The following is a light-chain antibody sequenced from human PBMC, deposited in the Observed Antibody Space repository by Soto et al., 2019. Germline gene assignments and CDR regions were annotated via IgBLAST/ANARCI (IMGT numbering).Light chain of an antibody. J-gene: IGKJ4*01. Sequence: DIQLTQSPSTLSASVGDRVTITCRSSQSASTWLAWSQQKPGKAPKLLIHKAFTLEIGAPSRFSGSGSGTVFTRTISSLQPDDSATYYCHQFHDYPVTFGGGTKVQI. V-gene: IGKV1-5*03. CDR2: KAF. CDR3: HQFHDYPVT. CDR1: QSASTW.